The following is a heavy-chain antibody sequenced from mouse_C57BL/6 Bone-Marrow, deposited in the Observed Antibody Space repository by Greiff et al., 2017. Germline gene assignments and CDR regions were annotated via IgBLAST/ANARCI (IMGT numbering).Heavy chain of an antibody. CDR3: ARDHYYGSSYGAY. Sequence: EVKLVESGGGLVKPGGSLKLSCAASGFTFSSYAMSWVRQTPEKRLEWVATISDGGSYTYYPDNVKGRFTISRDNAKNNLYLQMSHLKSEDTAMYYCARDHYYGSSYGAYWGQGTLVTVSA. CDR1: GFTFSSYA. D-gene: IGHD1-1*01. CDR2: ISDGGSYT. V-gene: IGHV5-4*01. J-gene: IGHJ3*01.